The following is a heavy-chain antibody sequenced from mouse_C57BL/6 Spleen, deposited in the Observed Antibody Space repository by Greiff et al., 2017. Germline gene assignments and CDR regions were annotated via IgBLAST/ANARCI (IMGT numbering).Heavy chain of an antibody. D-gene: IGHD2-1*01. J-gene: IGHJ2*01. CDR1: GYSITSGYY. V-gene: IGHV3-6*01. Sequence: EVKVEESGPGLVKPSQSLSLTCSVTGYSITSGYYWNWIRQFPGNKLEWMGYISYDGSNNYNPSLKNRISITRDPSKNQFFLQLNSVTTEDTATYFCATSGNYLYFDYWGQGTTLTVSS. CDR2: ISYDGSN. CDR3: ATSGNYLYFDY.